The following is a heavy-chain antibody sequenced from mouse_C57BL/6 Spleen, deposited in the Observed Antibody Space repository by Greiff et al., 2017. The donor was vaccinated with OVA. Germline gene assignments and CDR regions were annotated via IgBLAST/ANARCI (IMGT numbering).Heavy chain of an antibody. Sequence: QVQLKESGAELAKPGASVKLSCKASGYTFTSYWMHWVKQRPGQGLEWIGYINPSSGYTKYNQKFKDKATLTADKSSSTAYMQLSSLTYEDSAVYYCARIDGSTYWYFDVWGTGTTVTVSS. CDR2: INPSSGYT. CDR1: GYTFTSYW. D-gene: IGHD1-1*01. V-gene: IGHV1-7*01. CDR3: ARIDGSTYWYFDV. J-gene: IGHJ1*03.